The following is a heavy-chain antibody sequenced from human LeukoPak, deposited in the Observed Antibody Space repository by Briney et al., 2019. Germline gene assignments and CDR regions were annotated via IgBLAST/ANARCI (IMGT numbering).Heavy chain of an antibody. V-gene: IGHV4-39*01. Sequence: SETLSLTCTVSGGSISSSSYYWGRIRQPPGKGLEWIGSIYYSGSTYYNPSLKSRVTISVDTSKNQFSLKLSSVTAADTAVYYCARAGLQGRDGYNSGPFDYWGQGTLVTVSS. D-gene: IGHD5-24*01. J-gene: IGHJ4*02. CDR3: ARAGLQGRDGYNSGPFDY. CDR2: IYYSGST. CDR1: GGSISSSSYY.